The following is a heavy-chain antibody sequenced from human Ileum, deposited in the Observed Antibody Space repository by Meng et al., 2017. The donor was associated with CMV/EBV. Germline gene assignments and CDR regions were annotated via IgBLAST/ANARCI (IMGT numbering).Heavy chain of an antibody. CDR3: ARDRQLFV. D-gene: IGHD6-13*01. CDR2: IKQDGSEK. V-gene: IGHV3-7*01. CDR1: GFTFSNYD. J-gene: IGHJ6*02. Sequence: GESLKISCAASGFTFSNYDMHWVRRAPGKGLEWVANIKQDGSEKYYVDSVKGRFTISRDNAKNSLYLQMNSLRAEDTAVYYCARDRQLFVWGQGTTVTVS.